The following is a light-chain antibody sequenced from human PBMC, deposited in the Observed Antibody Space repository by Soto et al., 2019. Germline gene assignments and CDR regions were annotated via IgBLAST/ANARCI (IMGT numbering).Light chain of an antibody. CDR3: PHYGNTPWT. V-gene: IGKV3-20*01. CDR1: QSVCSRC. J-gene: IGKJ1*01. CDR2: CAS. Sequence: ETVLTQSPGTLSLSPGERVTLSCRASQSVCSRCFAWYQQKPGQSPRLLIYCASTRATGIPDRFSGSGSGTDFTLTISRLEPEDFAVYYCPHYGNTPWTFGQGTKVGIK.